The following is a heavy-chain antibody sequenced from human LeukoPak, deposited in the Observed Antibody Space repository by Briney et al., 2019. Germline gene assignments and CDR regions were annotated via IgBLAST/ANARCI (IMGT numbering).Heavy chain of an antibody. D-gene: IGHD4-23*01. CDR3: ARGRTAVAVAGFDP. V-gene: IGHV3-64*01. CDR1: GFTFSSYA. CDR2: ISSNEGST. Sequence: GGSLRLSCAASGFTFSSYAMHWVRQAPGKGLEYVSAISSNEGSTYYANSVKGRFTISRDNSKNTLYLQMGSLRAEDMAVYYCARGRTAVAVAGFDPWGQGTLVPSPQ. J-gene: IGHJ5*02.